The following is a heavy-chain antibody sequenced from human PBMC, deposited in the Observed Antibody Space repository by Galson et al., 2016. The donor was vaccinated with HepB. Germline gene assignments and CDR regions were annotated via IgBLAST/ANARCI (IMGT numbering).Heavy chain of an antibody. Sequence: SVKVSCKASGVTPSTSAITWVRQAPGQGFEGMGGIKPILGTPNYAQKFLGRMTITADASSGTNYMELSSLTSDDTAIYYCARDVVTLARGSGPSTLDHWGQGTLVTVSS. CDR3: ARDVVTLARGSGPSTLDH. CDR2: IKPILGTP. V-gene: IGHV1-69*13. J-gene: IGHJ4*03. D-gene: IGHD3-10*01. CDR1: GVTPSTSA.